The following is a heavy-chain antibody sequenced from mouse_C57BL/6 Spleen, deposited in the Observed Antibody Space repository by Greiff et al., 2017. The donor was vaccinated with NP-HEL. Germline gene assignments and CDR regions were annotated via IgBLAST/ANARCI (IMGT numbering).Heavy chain of an antibody. V-gene: IGHV1-80*01. J-gene: IGHJ3*01. D-gene: IGHD3-2*02. CDR1: GYAFSRYW. CDR2: IYPGDGDT. Sequence: QVQLQQSGAELVKPGASVKISCKASGYAFSRYWMNWVKQRPGKGLEWIGQIYPGDGDTNYNGKFKGKATLTADKSSSTAYMQLSSLTSEDSAVYFCARRAGYWFAYWGQGTLVTVSA. CDR3: ARRAGYWFAY.